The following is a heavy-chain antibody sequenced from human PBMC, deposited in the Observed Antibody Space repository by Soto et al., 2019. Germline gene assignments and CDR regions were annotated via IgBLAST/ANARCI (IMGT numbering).Heavy chain of an antibody. CDR2: IYYSGST. D-gene: IGHD3-10*01. Sequence: NPSETLSLTCTVSGGSISSSSYYWGWIRQPPGKGLEWIGSIYYSGSTYYNPSLKSRVTISVDTSKNQFSLKLSSVTAADTAVYYCARRLWFGELKTGMDVWGQGTTVTVSS. CDR1: GGSISSSSYY. CDR3: ARRLWFGELKTGMDV. V-gene: IGHV4-39*01. J-gene: IGHJ6*02.